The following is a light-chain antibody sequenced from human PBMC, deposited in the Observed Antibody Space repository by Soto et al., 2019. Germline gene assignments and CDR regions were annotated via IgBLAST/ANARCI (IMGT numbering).Light chain of an antibody. CDR1: SGHSSYI. V-gene: IGLV4-60*02. Sequence: QPVLTQSSSASASLGSSVKLTCTLSSGHSSYIIAWHQQQPGKAPRYLMKLEGSGSYHKGSGVPDRFSGSSTGADRYLTFSNLPFEDEADYYCETWDFNTRVFGGGTKLTVL. CDR2: LEGSGSY. CDR3: ETWDFNTRV. J-gene: IGLJ2*01.